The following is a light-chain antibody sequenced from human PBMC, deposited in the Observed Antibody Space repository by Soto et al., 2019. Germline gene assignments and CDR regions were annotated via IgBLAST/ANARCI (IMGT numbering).Light chain of an antibody. CDR1: GSNIGAGSD. J-gene: IGLJ1*01. CDR3: QSYDISLSGWV. V-gene: IGLV1-40*01. Sequence: QSVLTQPPSVSGGPGQRVTISCTGSGSNIGAGSDVHWYQQLPGTAPKLLVYGNNNRPSGVPDRFSGSKSATSASLAITGLQAEDEADYYCQSYDISLSGWVFGTGTKVTVL. CDR2: GNN.